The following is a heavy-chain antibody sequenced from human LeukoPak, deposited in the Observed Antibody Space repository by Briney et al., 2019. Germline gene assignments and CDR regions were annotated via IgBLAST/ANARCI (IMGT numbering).Heavy chain of an antibody. J-gene: IGHJ4*02. D-gene: IGHD1-26*01. CDR1: GFTFSSYA. V-gene: IGHV3-23*01. CDR2: ISGSGGST. Sequence: PGGSLRLSCATSGFTFSSYAMSWVRQAPGKGLEWVSTISGSGGSTYYADSVKGRFTISRDNSKNTLYLQVNSLRAEDTAVYYCAKVPGAPYYFDYWGQGTLVTVSS. CDR3: AKVPGAPYYFDY.